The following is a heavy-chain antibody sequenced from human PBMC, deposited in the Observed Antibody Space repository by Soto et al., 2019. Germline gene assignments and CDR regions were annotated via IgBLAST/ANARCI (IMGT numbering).Heavy chain of an antibody. CDR2: XXTXXSX. D-gene: IGHD3-10*01. V-gene: IGHV4-4*07. CDR3: ARLPMVRGPDNWFAP. J-gene: IGHJ5*02. Sequence: SETLSLTCTVSGGSISSYYWSWIRQPAGKGLEWXGRXXTXXSXXXXXPXXXRVTMSGDTSKNQCSRKRGSGTAADPAVYYCARLPMVRGPDNWFAPGGQGTRVTVSS. CDR1: GGSISSYY.